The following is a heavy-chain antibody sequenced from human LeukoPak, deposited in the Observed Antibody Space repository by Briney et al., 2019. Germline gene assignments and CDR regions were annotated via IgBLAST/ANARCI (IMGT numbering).Heavy chain of an antibody. J-gene: IGHJ4*02. CDR3: ASSVITFGGVIVSYYFDY. Sequence: GASVKVSFTASGGTFSSYAISWVRQAPGQGLEWMGGIIPIFGTANYAQKFQGRVTITADESTCTAYMELSSLRSEDTAVYYCASSVITFGGVIVSYYFDYWGQGTLVTVSS. V-gene: IGHV1-69*13. D-gene: IGHD3-16*02. CDR1: GGTFSSYA. CDR2: IIPIFGTA.